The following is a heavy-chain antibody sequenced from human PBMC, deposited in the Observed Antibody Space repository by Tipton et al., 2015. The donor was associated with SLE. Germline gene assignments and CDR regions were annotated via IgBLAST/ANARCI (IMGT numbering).Heavy chain of an antibody. CDR1: GFTVSSNY. V-gene: IGHV3-53*04. J-gene: IGHJ3*02. Sequence: GSLRLSCAASGFTVSSNYMSWVRQAPGKGLEWVSVIYSGGSTYYADSEKGRFTISRHNSKNTLYLQMNSMRAEDTAVYYCARGWEWFWELGSAFDIWGQGTIVTVSS. D-gene: IGHD3-10*01. CDR3: ARGWEWFWELGSAFDI. CDR2: IYSGGST.